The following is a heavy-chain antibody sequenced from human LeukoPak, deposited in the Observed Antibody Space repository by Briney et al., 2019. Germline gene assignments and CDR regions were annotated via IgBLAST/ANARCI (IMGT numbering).Heavy chain of an antibody. CDR3: ARDRKSYGYLGLVDY. D-gene: IGHD5-18*01. V-gene: IGHV3-11*01. CDR2: ISSSGSTI. Sequence: GGSVRLSCADSGFTFSDYYMSWIRQAPGEGLEWVSYISSSGSTIYYADSVKGRFTISRDNAKISLYLQMNSLRAEDTAVYYCARDRKSYGYLGLVDYWGQGTLVTVSS. CDR1: GFTFSDYY. J-gene: IGHJ4*02.